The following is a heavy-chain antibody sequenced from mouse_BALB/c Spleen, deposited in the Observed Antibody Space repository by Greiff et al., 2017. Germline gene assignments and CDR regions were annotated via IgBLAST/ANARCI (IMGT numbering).Heavy chain of an antibody. CDR1: GYTFSSYW. CDR3: ARSQYYGSSYDAMDY. D-gene: IGHD1-1*01. Sequence: QVQLQQSGAELMKPGASVKISCKATGYTFSSYWIEWVKQRPGHGLEWIGEILPGSGSTNYNEKFKGKATFTADTSSNTAYMQLSSLTSEDSAVYYCARSQYYGSSYDAMDYWGQGTSVTVSS. V-gene: IGHV1-9*01. CDR2: ILPGSGST. J-gene: IGHJ4*01.